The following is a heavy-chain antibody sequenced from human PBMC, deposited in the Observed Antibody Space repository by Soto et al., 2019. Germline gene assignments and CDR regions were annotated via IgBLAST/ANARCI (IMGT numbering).Heavy chain of an antibody. J-gene: IGHJ4*02. CDR3: ATVPPRIVVVLAEFPT. V-gene: IGHV4-4*02. CDR2: IYHNGIT. CDR1: GTSISSSYW. D-gene: IGHD2-21*01. Sequence: QVQLKQSGPGLVRPSGTLSLTCRVSGTSISSSYWWAWVRQPPGKGREWIGEIYHNGITKYNPSLKSRVRMSIDKSNHQFSLKLTSVTAAATAVYYCATVPPRIVVVLAEFPTWGQGTLVTVSS.